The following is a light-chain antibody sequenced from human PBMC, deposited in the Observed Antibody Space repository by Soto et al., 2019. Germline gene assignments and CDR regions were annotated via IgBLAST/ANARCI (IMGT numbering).Light chain of an antibody. CDR2: GNN. J-gene: IGLJ1*01. Sequence: QSVLTQPPSVSGAPGQRVTISCTGSTSNIGAGYDVHWYHRLPGTAPKLLIYGNNNRPSGVPDRFSGSKSGTSASLAITGLQAEDEADYYCQSYDSSGYVFGTGTKLTVL. V-gene: IGLV1-40*01. CDR1: TSNIGAGYD. CDR3: QSYDSSGYV.